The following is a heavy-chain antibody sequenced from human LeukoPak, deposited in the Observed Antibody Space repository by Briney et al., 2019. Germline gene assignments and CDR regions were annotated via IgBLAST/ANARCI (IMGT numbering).Heavy chain of an antibody. CDR1: GFTFSSYS. J-gene: IGHJ4*02. CDR2: ISSGSSTI. V-gene: IGHV3-48*02. CDR3: ASLSTYADDY. D-gene: IGHD2/OR15-2a*01. Sequence: PGGSLRLSCAASGFTFSSYSMSWVRQAPGKGLEWIPYISSGSSTIYYADSVKGRFTISRDNAKNSLYLQMNSLRDEDTAVYYCASLSTYADDYWGQGTLVTVSS.